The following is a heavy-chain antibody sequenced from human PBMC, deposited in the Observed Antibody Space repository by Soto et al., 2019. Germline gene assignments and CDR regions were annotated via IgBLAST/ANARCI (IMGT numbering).Heavy chain of an antibody. J-gene: IGHJ5*02. CDR3: ARDWGYSSSFGFGNWFDP. CDR1: GGSISSGDYY. Sequence: QVQLQESGPGLVKPSQTLSLTCTVSGGSISSGDYYWSWIRQPPGKGLEWIGYIYYSGSTYYNPSLKCRVTISVATSKNQSSLQLSSVTAADTAVYYCARDWGYSSSFGFGNWFDPWGQGTLVTVSS. D-gene: IGHD6-6*01. CDR2: IYYSGST. V-gene: IGHV4-30-4*01.